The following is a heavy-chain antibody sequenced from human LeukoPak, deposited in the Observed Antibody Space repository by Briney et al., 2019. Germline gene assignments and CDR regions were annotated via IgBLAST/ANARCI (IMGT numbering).Heavy chain of an antibody. CDR3: ARGKWGYCSSTSCLDFDY. CDR1: GYTFTGYY. D-gene: IGHD2-2*01. CDR2: INPNSGGT. J-gene: IGHJ4*02. Sequence: ASVKVSCKPSGYTFTGYYMHWVRQAPGQGLEWMGWINPNSGGTNYAQKFQGWVTMTRDTSISTAYMELSRLRSDDTAVYYCARGKWGYCSSTSCLDFDYWGQGTLVTVSS. V-gene: IGHV1-2*04.